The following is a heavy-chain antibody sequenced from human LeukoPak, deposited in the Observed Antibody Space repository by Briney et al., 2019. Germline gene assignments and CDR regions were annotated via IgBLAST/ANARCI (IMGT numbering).Heavy chain of an antibody. CDR2: IYHSGST. D-gene: IGHD3-22*01. Sequence: SETLSLTCTVSGYSISSGYYWGWIRQPPGKGLEWIGSIYHSGSTYYNPSLKSRVTISVGTSKNQFSLKLSSVTAADTAVYYCARSRYYDSSGYYRPYYFDYWGQGTLVTVSS. CDR1: GYSISSGYY. CDR3: ARSRYYDSSGYYRPYYFDY. J-gene: IGHJ4*02. V-gene: IGHV4-38-2*02.